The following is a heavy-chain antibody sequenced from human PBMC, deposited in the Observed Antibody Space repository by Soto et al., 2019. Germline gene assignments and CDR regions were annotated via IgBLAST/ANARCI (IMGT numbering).Heavy chain of an antibody. J-gene: IGHJ6*02. Sequence: TVGSLRLSCTASGFTFSSYGMHWVRQAPGKGLEWVAVIWYDGSNKYYADSVKGRFTISRDNSKNTLYLQMNSLRAEDTAVYYCARNPQGASYYYYGMDVWGQGTTVTVSS. CDR2: IWYDGSNK. CDR3: ARNPQGASYYYYGMDV. D-gene: IGHD2-15*01. CDR1: GFTFSSYG. V-gene: IGHV3-33*08.